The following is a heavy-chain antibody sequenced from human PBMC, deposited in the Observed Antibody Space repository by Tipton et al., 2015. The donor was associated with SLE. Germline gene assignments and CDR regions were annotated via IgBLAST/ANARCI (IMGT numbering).Heavy chain of an antibody. CDR2: IYSGGST. Sequence: SLRLSCAASGFTFSSYAMSWVRQAPGKGLEWVSVIYSGGSTYYADSVKGRFTISRDNSKNTLYLQMNSPRAEDTAVYYCAKDLTDPTPGMDVWGQGTTVTVSS. V-gene: IGHV3-23*03. CDR3: AKDLTDPTPGMDV. CDR1: GFTFSSYA. D-gene: IGHD2-15*01. J-gene: IGHJ6*02.